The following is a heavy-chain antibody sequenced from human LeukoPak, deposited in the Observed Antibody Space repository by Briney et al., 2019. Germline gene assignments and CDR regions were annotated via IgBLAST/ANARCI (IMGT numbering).Heavy chain of an antibody. Sequence: PSETLSLTCAVYGGSFSGYYWSWIRHPPGKGLEWIGEINHSGSTNYNPSLKSRVTISVDTSKNQFSLKLSSVTAADTAVYYCARVDDYYYDSSGYRTADAFDIWGQGTMVTVSS. D-gene: IGHD3-22*01. V-gene: IGHV4-34*01. CDR1: GGSFSGYY. CDR3: ARVDDYYYDSSGYRTADAFDI. CDR2: INHSGST. J-gene: IGHJ3*02.